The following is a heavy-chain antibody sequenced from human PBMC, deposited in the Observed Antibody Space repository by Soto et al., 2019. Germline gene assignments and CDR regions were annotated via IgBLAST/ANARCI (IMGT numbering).Heavy chain of an antibody. CDR1: GFTFSSYS. J-gene: IGHJ6*02. CDR3: ARDLTRIQLWFFNPYGMDV. CDR2: ISSSSSTI. Sequence: GGSLRLSCAASGFTFSSYSMNWVRQAPGKGLEWVSYISSSSSTIYYADSVKGRFTISRDNAKNSLYLQMNSLRAEDTAVYYCARDLTRIQLWFFNPYGMDVWGQGTTVTVSS. V-gene: IGHV3-48*01. D-gene: IGHD5-18*01.